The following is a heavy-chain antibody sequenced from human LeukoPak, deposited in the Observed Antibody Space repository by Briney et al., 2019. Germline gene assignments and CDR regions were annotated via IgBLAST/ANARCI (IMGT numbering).Heavy chain of an antibody. D-gene: IGHD1-26*01. CDR2: INSDGSST. V-gene: IGHV3-74*01. CDR3: AKEPYSGSQLLDY. CDR1: GFTFSSYW. Sequence: GGSLRLSCAASGFTFSSYWMHWVRQAPGKGLVWVSRINSDGSSTSYADSVKGRFTISRDNAKNTLYLQMNSLRAEDTAVYYCAKEPYSGSQLLDYWGQGTLVTVSS. J-gene: IGHJ4*02.